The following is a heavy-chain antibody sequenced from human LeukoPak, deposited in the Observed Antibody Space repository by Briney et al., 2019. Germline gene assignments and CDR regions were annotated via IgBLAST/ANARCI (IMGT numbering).Heavy chain of an antibody. CDR3: AREHSYYYDSSGYN. J-gene: IGHJ4*02. V-gene: IGHV1-69*05. CDR1: GYTFTSYD. CDR2: IIPIFGTA. Sequence: ASVKVSCKASGYTFTSYDINWVRQATGQGLEWMGRIIPIFGTANYAQKFQGRVTITTDESTSTAYMELSSLRSEDTAVYYCAREHSYYYDSSGYNWGQGTLVTVSS. D-gene: IGHD3-22*01.